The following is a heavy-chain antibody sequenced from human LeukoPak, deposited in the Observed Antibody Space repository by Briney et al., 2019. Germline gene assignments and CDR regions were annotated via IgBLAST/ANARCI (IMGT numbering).Heavy chain of an antibody. D-gene: IGHD3-10*01. CDR2: IIPIFGTA. CDR1: GGIFSSCA. Sequence: SVKVSCKASGGIFSSCAISWVRQAPGQGLEWMGGIIPIFGTANYAQKFQGRVTVTTDESTSRDYMELSSLRCEDTAVYYCASFGELLSVTYWGQGTLVTVSS. CDR3: ASFGELLSVTY. J-gene: IGHJ4*02. V-gene: IGHV1-69*05.